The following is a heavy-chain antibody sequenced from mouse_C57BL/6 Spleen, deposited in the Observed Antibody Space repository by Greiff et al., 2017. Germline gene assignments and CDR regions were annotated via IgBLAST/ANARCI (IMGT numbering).Heavy chain of an antibody. CDR1: GFTFSGYA. Sequence: EVNVVESGEGLVKPGGSLKLSCAASGFTFSGYAMSWVRQTPEKRLGWVAYISSGGDYIYYADTVKGRFTISRDNARNTLYLQMSSLKSEDTAMYYCTRNGYDWYFDVWGTGTTVTVSS. D-gene: IGHD2-2*01. CDR3: TRNGYDWYFDV. CDR2: ISSGGDYI. J-gene: IGHJ1*03. V-gene: IGHV5-9-1*02.